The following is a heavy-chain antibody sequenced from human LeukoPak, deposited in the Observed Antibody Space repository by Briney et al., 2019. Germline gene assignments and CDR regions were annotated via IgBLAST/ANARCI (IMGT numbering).Heavy chain of an antibody. D-gene: IGHD2-2*01. Sequence: GGSLRLSCAASGFTFSSYGMHWVRQAPGKGLEWVAVIWYDGSNKYYADSVKGRFTISRDNSKNTLYLQMNSLRAEDTAVYYCAKLGYCSSTSCPTPIFDYWGQGTLVTVSS. CDR2: IWYDGSNK. CDR3: AKLGYCSSTSCPTPIFDY. J-gene: IGHJ4*02. CDR1: GFTFSSYG. V-gene: IGHV3-30*02.